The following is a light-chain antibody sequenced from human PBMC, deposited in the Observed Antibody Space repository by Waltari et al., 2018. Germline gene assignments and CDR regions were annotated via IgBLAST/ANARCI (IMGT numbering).Light chain of an antibody. J-gene: IGKJ4*01. V-gene: IGKV3-11*01. CDR2: DAS. CDR1: QSVGTY. CDR3: QQRSNWPLT. Sequence: EIVLTQSPVTLSLSLGERATLSCRASQSVGTYFAWYQHKPGQAPRLLIHDASSRATGIPARFSGSGSGTDFTLTISSLEPEDFAVYYCQQRSNWPLTFGGGTKVEIK.